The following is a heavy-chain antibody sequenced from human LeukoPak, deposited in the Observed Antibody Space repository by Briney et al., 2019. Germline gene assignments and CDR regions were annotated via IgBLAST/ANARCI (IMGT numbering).Heavy chain of an antibody. Sequence: GGSLRLSCAASGFTFSDYYMSWIRQAPGKGLEWVSYISSSGSTIYYADSVKGRFTISRDNAKNSPYLQMNSLRAEDTAVYYCARWVVVAATDYFDYWGQGTLVTVSS. J-gene: IGHJ4*02. CDR2: ISSSGSTI. D-gene: IGHD2-15*01. CDR1: GFTFSDYY. CDR3: ARWVVVAATDYFDY. V-gene: IGHV3-11*04.